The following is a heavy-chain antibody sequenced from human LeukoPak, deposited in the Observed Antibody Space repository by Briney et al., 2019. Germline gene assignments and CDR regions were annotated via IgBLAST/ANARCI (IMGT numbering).Heavy chain of an antibody. CDR1: GGSISSSSYC. V-gene: IGHV4-39*01. CDR2: IYYSGST. CDR3: ARRSPGRYYYDSSGYYIFDY. J-gene: IGHJ4*02. Sequence: SETLSLTCTVSGGSISSSSYCWGWIRQPPGKGLEWIGSIYYSGSTYYNPSLKSRVTISVDTSKNQFSLKLRSVTAADTAVYYCARRSPGRYYYDSSGYYIFDYWGQGTLVTVSS. D-gene: IGHD3-22*01.